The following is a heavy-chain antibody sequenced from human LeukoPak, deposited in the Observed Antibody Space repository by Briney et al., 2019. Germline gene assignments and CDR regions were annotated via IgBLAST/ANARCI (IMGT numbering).Heavy chain of an antibody. CDR1: GESLNDYY. Sequence: KPSGTLSLTCGVHGESLNDYYWSWIRQSPGKGLEWIGEITHNGSTTFNPSLESRLTISVDTSKNQFSLKLTSVTAADASVYFCARGFCRGESCYSGEYFQHWGQGTLVTVSS. V-gene: IGHV4-34*01. D-gene: IGHD2-15*01. J-gene: IGHJ1*01. CDR3: ARGFCRGESCYSGEYFQH. CDR2: ITHNGST.